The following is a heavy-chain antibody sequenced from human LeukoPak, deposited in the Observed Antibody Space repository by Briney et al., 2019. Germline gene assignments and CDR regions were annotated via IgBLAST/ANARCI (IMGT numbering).Heavy chain of an antibody. J-gene: IGHJ4*02. Sequence: RGSLRLSCAASGVAFSTYAMHWVRQAPGKGLECVVVMSFDGNTNYYAPCVKGRLTIYRDNSKHTLYLQMNGLRTEDTGMYYCTRRGGGHEFDQWGQGTLVTVS. CDR2: MSFDGNTN. D-gene: IGHD3-16*01. CDR1: GVAFSTYA. V-gene: IGHV3-30-3*02. CDR3: TRRGGGHEFDQ.